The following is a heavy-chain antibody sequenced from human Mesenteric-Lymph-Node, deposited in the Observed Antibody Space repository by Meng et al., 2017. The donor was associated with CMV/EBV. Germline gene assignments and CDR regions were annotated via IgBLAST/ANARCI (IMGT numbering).Heavy chain of an antibody. CDR2: IRYDGSTQ. J-gene: IGHJ4*02. D-gene: IGHD2/OR15-2a*01. V-gene: IGHV3-30*02. CDR3: ATFEITATATFNF. Sequence: GGPLRLSCAASGFTFTTFGMHWVRQAPGKGLAWVAFIRYDGSTQYYADSVKGRFTISRDNSKNMLHLQMNALGAEDTAVYYCATFEITATATFNFWGRGTLVTVSS. CDR1: GFTFTTFG.